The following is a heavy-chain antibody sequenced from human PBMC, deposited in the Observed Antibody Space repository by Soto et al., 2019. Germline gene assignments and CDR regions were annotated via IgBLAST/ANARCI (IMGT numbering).Heavy chain of an antibody. D-gene: IGHD3-10*01. CDR3: ARVGLLWFGESHFDP. Sequence: PSETLSLTCAVSGGSISSSNWWSWVRQPPGKGLEWIGEIYHSGSTNYNPSLKSRVTISVDKSKNQFSLKLSSVTAADTAVYYCARVGLLWFGESHFDPWGQGTLVTV. V-gene: IGHV4-4*02. CDR1: GGSISSSNW. J-gene: IGHJ5*02. CDR2: IYHSGST.